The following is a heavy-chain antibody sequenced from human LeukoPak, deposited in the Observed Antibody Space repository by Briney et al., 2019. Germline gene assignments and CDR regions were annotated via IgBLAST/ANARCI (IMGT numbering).Heavy chain of an antibody. CDR1: GFTFSSYS. D-gene: IGHD3-3*01. J-gene: IGHJ6*02. V-gene: IGHV3-21*01. CDR3: ARHYDFWSGYYRDYYHGMDV. CDR2: ISSSSSYI. Sequence: GGPLRLSCAASGFTFSSYSMNWVRQAPGKGLEWVSSISSSSSYIYYADSVKGRFTISRDNAKNSLYLQMNSLRAEDTAVYYCARHYDFWSGYYRDYYHGMDVWGQGTTVTVPS.